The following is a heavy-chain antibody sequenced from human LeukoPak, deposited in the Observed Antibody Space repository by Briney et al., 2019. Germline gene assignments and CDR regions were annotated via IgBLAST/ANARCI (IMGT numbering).Heavy chain of an antibody. J-gene: IGHJ6*03. CDR1: GFTVSSNY. D-gene: IGHD3-22*01. CDR2: IYSGGRT. Sequence: GGSLRLSCAASGFTVSSNYMSWVRQAPGKGLEWVSVIYSGGRTYYADSVKGRFTISRDNSKNTLYLQMNSLRAEDTAVYYCARDRCASSGCYYYYVDVWGKGTTVTVSS. CDR3: ARDRCASSGCYYYYVDV. V-gene: IGHV3-53*01.